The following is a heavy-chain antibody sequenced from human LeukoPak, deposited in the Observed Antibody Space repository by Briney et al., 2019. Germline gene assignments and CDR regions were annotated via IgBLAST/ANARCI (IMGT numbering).Heavy chain of an antibody. Sequence: ASVKVSCKASGYTITGYYIHWVRQAPGQGLEWMGWINTNTGGTNFAQKFQGRVTMTRDTSITTAYMELSRLRSDDTAVYYCAREHPFGVILIRGFDYWGQGALVTVSS. D-gene: IGHD3-3*01. CDR1: GYTITGYY. V-gene: IGHV1-2*02. J-gene: IGHJ4*02. CDR2: INTNTGGT. CDR3: AREHPFGVILIRGFDY.